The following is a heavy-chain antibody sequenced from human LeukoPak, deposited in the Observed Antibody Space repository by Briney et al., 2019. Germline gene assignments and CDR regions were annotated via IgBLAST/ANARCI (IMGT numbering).Heavy chain of an antibody. CDR1: GFTFSRYS. CDR2: ISTSGTTI. CDR3: ARGFWGLDH. Sequence: TGGSRRLSCAASGFTFSRYSMNWVRQAPGKGLEWVSFISTSGTTIYYADSVKGRFTISRDNAKNSLYLQMNSLRAEDTAVYYCARGFWGLDHWGQGTLVTVSS. D-gene: IGHD3-16*01. V-gene: IGHV3-48*04. J-gene: IGHJ4*02.